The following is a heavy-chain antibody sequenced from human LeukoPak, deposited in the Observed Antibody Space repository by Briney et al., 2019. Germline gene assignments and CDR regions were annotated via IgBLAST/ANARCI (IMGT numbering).Heavy chain of an antibody. CDR2: IIPIFGTA. CDR3: AREERYCTNGVCSRGDY. CDR1: GYTFTGYY. Sequence: SVKVSCKASGYTFTGYYMHWVRQAPGQGLEWMGGIIPIFGTANYAQKFQGRVTITTDESTSTAYMELSSLRSEDTAVYYCAREERYCTNGVCSRGDYWGQGTLVTVSS. D-gene: IGHD2-8*01. J-gene: IGHJ4*02. V-gene: IGHV1-69*05.